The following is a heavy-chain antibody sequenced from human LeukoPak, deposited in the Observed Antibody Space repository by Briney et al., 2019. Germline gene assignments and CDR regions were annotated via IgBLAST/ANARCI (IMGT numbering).Heavy chain of an antibody. Sequence: ASXFTXXSYNMXWVRQAPGXGLEWVAVIWYDGNNKYYADSVKGRFTISRDNSKNTLHLQMSSLRAEDTAVYYCARDSRPYYASGTSFDYWGQGTLVTVSS. V-gene: IGHV3-33*08. CDR3: ARDSRPYYASGTSFDY. CDR2: IWYDGNNK. D-gene: IGHD3-10*01. CDR1: XFTXXSYN. J-gene: IGHJ4*02.